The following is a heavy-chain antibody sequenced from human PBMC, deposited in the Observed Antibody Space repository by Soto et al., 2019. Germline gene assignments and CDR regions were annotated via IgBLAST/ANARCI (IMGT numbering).Heavy chain of an antibody. CDR1: GGSFSGYY. D-gene: IGHD2-8*01. CDR3: ARGRGYCTNGVSHNWFDP. J-gene: IGHJ5*02. V-gene: IGHV4-34*01. CDR2: INHSGST. Sequence: QVQLQQWGAGLLKPSETLSLTCAVYGGSFSGYYWSWIRQPPGKGLEWIGEINHSGSTNYNQSLKSRVTISVDTSKNQFSLKLRSVTAADTAVYYCARGRGYCTNGVSHNWFDPWGQGTLVTVSS.